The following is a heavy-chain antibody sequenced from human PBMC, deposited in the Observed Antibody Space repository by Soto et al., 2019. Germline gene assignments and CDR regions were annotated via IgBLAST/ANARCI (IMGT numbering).Heavy chain of an antibody. Sequence: QVQLVQFGAEVKKPGSSVKVSCKASGGTFSSYTISWVRQAPGQALEWMGRIIPILGIANYAQKFQGRVTITADESTRTANMELSSLTSEDTAVYYCARGGIVVAGPSYYYYGMDVWVQGTTVTVSS. CDR1: GGTFSSYT. CDR2: IIPILGIA. V-gene: IGHV1-69*02. J-gene: IGHJ6*02. CDR3: ARGGIVVAGPSYYYYGMDV. D-gene: IGHD2-15*01.